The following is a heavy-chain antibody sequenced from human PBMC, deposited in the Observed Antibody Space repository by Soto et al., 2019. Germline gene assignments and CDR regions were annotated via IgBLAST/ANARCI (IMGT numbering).Heavy chain of an antibody. V-gene: IGHV1-3*01. CDR2: INAGNGNT. CDR1: GYTFTNYA. D-gene: IGHD6-19*01. J-gene: IGHJ4*02. CDR3: ARAVAVAADFDY. Sequence: ALVKVSCKASGYTFTNYAIHWVRQAPGQRLEWMGWINAGNGNTKYSQKFQGRVTITRDTSASTAYMELSSLRSEDTAVYYCARAVAVAADFDYWGQGTLVTVSS.